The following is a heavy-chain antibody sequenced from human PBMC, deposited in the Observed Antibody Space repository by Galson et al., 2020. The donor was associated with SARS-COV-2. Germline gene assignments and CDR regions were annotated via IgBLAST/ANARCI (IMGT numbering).Heavy chain of an antibody. CDR1: GDNVSSDRAD. CDR2: TYLRTKWNN. V-gene: IGHV6-1*01. D-gene: IGHD1-1*01. Sequence: SETLSLTCAISGDNVSSDRADWNWIRQSPSRGLEWLGRTYLRTKWNNDYAVSMRGRLIINPDTSENQFSLQLDSVTPEDTAVYYCARDPSDWTFFDYWGQGTLVTVSS. CDR3: ARDPSDWTFFDY. J-gene: IGHJ4*02.